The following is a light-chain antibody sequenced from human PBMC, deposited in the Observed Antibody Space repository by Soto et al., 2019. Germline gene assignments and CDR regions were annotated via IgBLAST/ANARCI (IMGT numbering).Light chain of an antibody. Sequence: EIVMTQSPATLSVSPGERATLSCRASQSVSTNLVWYQQKRGQAPRLLIYGASTRATGIPARFSGSGSGTEFTLTISSLLSEDFAVYYCQQYNNWPPFTFGPGTKVDIQ. V-gene: IGKV3-15*01. CDR3: QQYNNWPPFT. CDR2: GAS. J-gene: IGKJ3*01. CDR1: QSVSTN.